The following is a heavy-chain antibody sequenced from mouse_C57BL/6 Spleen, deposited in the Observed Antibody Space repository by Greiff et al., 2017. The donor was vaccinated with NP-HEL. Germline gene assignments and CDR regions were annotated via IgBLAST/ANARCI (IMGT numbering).Heavy chain of an antibody. V-gene: IGHV5-6*01. D-gene: IGHD1-1*01. CDR1: GFTFSSYG. J-gene: IGHJ1*03. Sequence: EVQLQESGGDLVKPGGSLKLSCAASGFTFSSYGMSWVRQTPDKRLEWVATISRGGSYTYYPDRVKGRFTISRDNAKNTLYLQLSSLKSEDTAMYYCARPSITTVVATHWYFDVWGTGTTVTVSS. CDR2: ISRGGSYT. CDR3: ARPSITTVVATHWYFDV.